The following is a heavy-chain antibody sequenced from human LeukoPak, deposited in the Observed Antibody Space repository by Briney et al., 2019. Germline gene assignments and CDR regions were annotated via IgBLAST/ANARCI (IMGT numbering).Heavy chain of an antibody. CDR2: IYYSGST. J-gene: IGHJ4*02. V-gene: IGHV4-39*01. Sequence: PSETLSLTCTVSGGSISSSSYYWGWIRQPPGKGLEWIGSIYYSGSTYYNPSLKSRVTISVDTSKNQFSLKLSSVTAADTAVYYCARPHVRGWYSFDYWGQGTLVTVSS. CDR3: ARPHVRGWYSFDY. CDR1: GGSISSSSYY. D-gene: IGHD6-19*01.